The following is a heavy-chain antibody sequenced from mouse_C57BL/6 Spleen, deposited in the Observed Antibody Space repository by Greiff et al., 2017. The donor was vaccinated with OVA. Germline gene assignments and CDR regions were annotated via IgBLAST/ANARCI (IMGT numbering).Heavy chain of an antibody. CDR2: IHPNSGST. Sequence: QVQLQQPGAELVKPGASVKLSCKASGYTFTSYWMHWVKQRPGQGLEWLGMIHPNSGSTNYNEKFKSKATLTVDKSSSTAFTHISHLTSEDSAHYYSARGGITTPFDYWGQGTTRTVSS. CDR3: ARGGITTPFDY. J-gene: IGHJ2*01. CDR1: GYTFTSYW. V-gene: IGHV1-64*01. D-gene: IGHD1-1*01.